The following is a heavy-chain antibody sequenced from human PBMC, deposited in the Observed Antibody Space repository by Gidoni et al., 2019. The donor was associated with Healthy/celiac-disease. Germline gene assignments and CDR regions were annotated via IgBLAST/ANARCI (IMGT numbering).Heavy chain of an antibody. CDR2: INHSGST. V-gene: IGHV4-34*01. D-gene: IGHD3-10*01. CDR1: GGSFSGYY. Sequence: QVQLQQWGAGLLKPSETLSLTCAVYGGSFSGYYWSWIRQPPGKGLEWIGEINHSGSTNYNPSLKSRVTISVDTSKNQFSLKLSSVTAADTAVYYCARGVLPEMNADWGQGTLVTVSS. J-gene: IGHJ4*02. CDR3: ARGVLPEMNAD.